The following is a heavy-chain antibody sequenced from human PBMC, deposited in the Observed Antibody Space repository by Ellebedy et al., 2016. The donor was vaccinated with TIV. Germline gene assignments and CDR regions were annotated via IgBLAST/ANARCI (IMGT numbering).Heavy chain of an antibody. CDR1: GYTFTNYY. Sequence: AASVKVSCKASGYTFTNYYIHWVRQATGQGLEWMGIIDPSDGVTNYPQKFQGRVTMTRDTSTSTLYMQLISRRSEDTAVYYCAREASGTGGFDPWGQGTLVTVSS. V-gene: IGHV1-46*01. CDR3: AREASGTGGFDP. D-gene: IGHD2-8*02. J-gene: IGHJ5*02. CDR2: IDPSDGVT.